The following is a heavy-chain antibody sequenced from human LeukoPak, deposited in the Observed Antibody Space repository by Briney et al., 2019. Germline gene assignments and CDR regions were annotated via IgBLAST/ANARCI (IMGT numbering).Heavy chain of an antibody. D-gene: IGHD3-10*01. CDR2: IYYSGDT. CDR1: GGSITGYS. CDR3: VRGPYGSSISNWLDP. V-gene: IGHV4-59*01. J-gene: IGHJ5*02. Sequence: PSETLSLTCSVSGGSITGYSWSWIRQPPGKGLEWIGYIYYSGDTYYNPSLKSRLSISVDTSKNQFSLKLRSVTAADTAVYYCVRGPYGSSISNWLDPWGQGMLVTVSS.